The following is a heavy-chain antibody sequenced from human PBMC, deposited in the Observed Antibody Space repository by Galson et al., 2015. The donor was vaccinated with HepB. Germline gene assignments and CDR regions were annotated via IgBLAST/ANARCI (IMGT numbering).Heavy chain of an antibody. CDR1: GGTFSNYA. Sequence: SVKVSCKASGGTFSNYAISWARQAPGQGLEWMGGIIPIFGMTNYVQKFQGRVTITADKSTSTAYMGLSSLRSEDTAVYYCARWDIVVVSRLYYVDVWGQGTTFTVSS. J-gene: IGHJ6*02. CDR3: ARWDIVVVSRLYYVDV. D-gene: IGHD2-2*01. V-gene: IGHV1-69*10. CDR2: IIPIFGMT.